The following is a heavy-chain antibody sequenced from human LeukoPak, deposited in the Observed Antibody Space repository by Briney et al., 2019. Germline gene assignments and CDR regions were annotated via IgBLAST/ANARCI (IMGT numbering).Heavy chain of an antibody. CDR2: ISAYNGNT. Sequence: ASVKVSCKASGYTFTSYGISWVRQAPGQGLEWMGWISAYNGNTNYAQKLQGRVTMTTDTSTSTAYMELRGLRSDDTAVYYCARVKGYYYDSSGYSYFDYWGQGTLVTVSS. V-gene: IGHV1-18*01. J-gene: IGHJ4*02. CDR3: ARVKGYYYDSSGYSYFDY. CDR1: GYTFTSYG. D-gene: IGHD3-22*01.